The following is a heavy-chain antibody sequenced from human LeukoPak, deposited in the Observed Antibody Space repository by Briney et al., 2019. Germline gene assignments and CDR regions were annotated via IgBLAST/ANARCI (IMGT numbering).Heavy chain of an antibody. CDR2: IYPGDSHT. CDR3: ARGPYGYASSATLGSYNWFDP. CDR1: GDSFTNYW. D-gene: IGHD3-10*01. J-gene: IGHJ5*02. Sequence: GESLKISCKGSGDSFTNYWIGWVRQMPGKGLEWMGIIYPGDSHTRYSPSFQDQVTISADKSINTAYLQWSSLKASDTAMYYCARGPYGYASSATLGSYNWFDPWGQGTLVTVSS. V-gene: IGHV5-51*01.